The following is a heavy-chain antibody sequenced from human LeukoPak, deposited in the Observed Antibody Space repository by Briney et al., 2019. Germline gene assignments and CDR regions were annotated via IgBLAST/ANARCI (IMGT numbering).Heavy chain of an antibody. CDR3: ARAWLRRKYYYYMDV. J-gene: IGHJ6*03. CDR1: GYTFSLCG. CDR2: ISGYNGHA. D-gene: IGHD5-12*01. Sequence: ASVKVSCKPSGYTFSLCGINWVRQAPGEGLEWMGWISGYNGHANYAQKFQGRVTLTTDASTNTAYTELRSLRSDDTAVYYCARAWLRRKYYYYMDVWGKGTTVTISS. V-gene: IGHV1-18*01.